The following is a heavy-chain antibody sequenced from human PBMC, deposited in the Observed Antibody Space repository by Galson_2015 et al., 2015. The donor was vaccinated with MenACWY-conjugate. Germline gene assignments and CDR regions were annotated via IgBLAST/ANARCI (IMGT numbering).Heavy chain of an antibody. D-gene: IGHD3-3*01. CDR1: GFSFNSHS. CDR2: ISGSGGIT. V-gene: IGHV3-23*01. CDR3: ANSPPLYDFWSDYYNAFHI. J-gene: IGHJ3*02. Sequence: SLRLSCAASGFSFNSHSMNWVRQAPGKGLEWVSAISGSGGITYYADSVKGRFTISRDNSKNTLYLQINSLRAEDTAVYYCANSPPLYDFWSDYYNAFHIWGQGTMVTVSS.